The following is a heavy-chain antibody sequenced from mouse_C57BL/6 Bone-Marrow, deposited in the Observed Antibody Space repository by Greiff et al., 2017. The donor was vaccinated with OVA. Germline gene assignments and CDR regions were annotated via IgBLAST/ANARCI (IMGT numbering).Heavy chain of an antibody. Sequence: EVKLVESGGGLVKPGGSLKLSCAASGFTFSDYGMHWVRQAPEKGLEWVAYISSGSSTIYYADTVKGRFTISRDNAKNTLFLQMTSLRSEDTAMDYCARGITTVRAMDYWGQGTSVTVSS. CDR3: ARGITTVRAMDY. V-gene: IGHV5-17*01. J-gene: IGHJ4*01. CDR2: ISSGSSTI. D-gene: IGHD1-1*01. CDR1: GFTFSDYG.